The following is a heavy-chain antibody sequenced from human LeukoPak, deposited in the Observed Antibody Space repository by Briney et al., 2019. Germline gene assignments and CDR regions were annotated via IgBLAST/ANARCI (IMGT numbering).Heavy chain of an antibody. D-gene: IGHD6-19*01. J-gene: IGHJ6*03. Sequence: ETLSLTCAVYGGSFSGYYWSWIRQPPGKGLEWIGEINHSGSTNYNPSLKSRVTISVDTSKNQFSLKLSSVTAADTAVYYCARGVRYSSGWYTGRYYYYMDVWGKGTTVTVSS. CDR3: ARGVRYSSGWYTGRYYYYMDV. CDR2: INHSGST. V-gene: IGHV4-34*01. CDR1: GGSFSGYY.